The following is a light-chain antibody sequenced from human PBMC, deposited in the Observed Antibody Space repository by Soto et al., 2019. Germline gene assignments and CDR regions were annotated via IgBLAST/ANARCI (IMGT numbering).Light chain of an antibody. CDR2: GAS. Sequence: EIVLTQSPGTLSLSPGERATLSCRASQSVSSSYLAWYQQHPGQAPRLLIFGASTRATGIPDRFSGSGSGTDFPLTITRREPEDVAVYYCQQYDSSPWTFGQGTKVEIK. CDR1: QSVSSSY. CDR3: QQYDSSPWT. V-gene: IGKV3-20*01. J-gene: IGKJ1*01.